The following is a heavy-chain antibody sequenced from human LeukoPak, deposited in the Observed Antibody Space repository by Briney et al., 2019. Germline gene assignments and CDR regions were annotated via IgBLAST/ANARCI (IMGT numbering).Heavy chain of an antibody. D-gene: IGHD3-10*01. CDR2: IQHDGGAK. CDR1: GFSIRGHN. V-gene: IGHV3-30*02. CDR3: AKDMGSGRYAFGI. Sequence: GGSLRLSCAASGFSIRGHNMHWVRQALGKGLEWVSFIQHDGGAKWYVDSVKGRFTISRDDSENILYLQMNSLRLEDTAVYYCAKDMGSGRYAFGIWGQGTIVTVSS. J-gene: IGHJ3*02.